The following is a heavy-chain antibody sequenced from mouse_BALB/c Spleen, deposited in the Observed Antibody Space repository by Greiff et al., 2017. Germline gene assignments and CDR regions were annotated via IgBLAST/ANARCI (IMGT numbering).Heavy chain of an antibody. Sequence: VQLQQSGAELVRPGALVKLSCKASGFNIKDYYMHWVKQRPEQGLEWIGWIDPENGNTIYDPKFQGKASITADTSSNTAYLQLSSLTSEDTAVYYCAREDSSGYGEGAMDYWGQGTSVTVSS. CDR2: IDPENGNT. J-gene: IGHJ4*01. V-gene: IGHV14-1*02. D-gene: IGHD3-2*01. CDR1: GFNIKDYY. CDR3: AREDSSGYGEGAMDY.